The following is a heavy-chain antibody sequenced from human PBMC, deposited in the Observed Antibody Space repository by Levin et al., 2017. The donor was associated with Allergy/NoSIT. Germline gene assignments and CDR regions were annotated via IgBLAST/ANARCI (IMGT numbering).Heavy chain of an antibody. J-gene: IGHJ3*02. CDR1: GFTVSSNY. V-gene: IGHV3-53*01. Sequence: GGSLRLCCAASGFTVSSNYMSWVRQAPGKGLEWVSVIYSGGSTYYADSVKGRFTISRDNSKNTLYLQMNSLRAGGTAVYYCASDLSGWENHAAFDIWGQGTLVTVSS. CDR2: IYSGGST. CDR3: ASDLSGWENHAAFDI. D-gene: IGHD6-19*01.